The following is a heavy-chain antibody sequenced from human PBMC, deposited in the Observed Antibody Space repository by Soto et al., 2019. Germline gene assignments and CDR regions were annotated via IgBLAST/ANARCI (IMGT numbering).Heavy chain of an antibody. CDR3: ARGAVDDILTGYYYYYYYYMDV. Sequence: QVQLQESGPGLVKPSETLSLTCTVSGGSISSYYWSWIRQPPGKGLEWIGYIYYSGSTNYNPSLKSLVTISVDTSKNQFSLKLSSVTAADTAVYYCARGAVDDILTGYYYYYYYYMDVWGKGTTVTVSS. J-gene: IGHJ6*03. CDR1: GGSISSYY. V-gene: IGHV4-59*01. D-gene: IGHD3-9*01. CDR2: IYYSGST.